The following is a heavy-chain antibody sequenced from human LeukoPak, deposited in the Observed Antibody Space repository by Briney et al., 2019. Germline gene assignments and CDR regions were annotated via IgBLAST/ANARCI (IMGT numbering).Heavy chain of an antibody. V-gene: IGHV3-21*01. CDR1: GFTFSSYS. Sequence: GGSLRLSCAASGFTFSSYSMNWVRQAPGKGLEWVSSISSSSSYIYYADSVKGRFTISRDNAKNSLYLQMNSLRAEDTAVYYCARDPPVVLAALGAYYWGQGTLVTVSS. CDR3: ARDPPVVLAALGAYY. CDR2: ISSSSSYI. J-gene: IGHJ4*02. D-gene: IGHD2-2*01.